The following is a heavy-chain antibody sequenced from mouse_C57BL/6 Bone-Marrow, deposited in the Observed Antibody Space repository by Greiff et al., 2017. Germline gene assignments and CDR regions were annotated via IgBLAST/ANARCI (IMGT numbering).Heavy chain of an antibody. CDR1: GYPFTDYN. CDR2: INPNNGGT. D-gene: IGHD1-1*01. J-gene: IGHJ4*01. CDR3: ARRGLNGRYAMDY. Sequence: EVKLQESGPELVKPGASVKIPCKASGYPFTDYNMDWVKQSHGKSLEWIGDINPNNGGTIYNQKFKGKATLTEDKSSSTAYMELRSLTSEDTAVYYCARRGLNGRYAMDYWGQGTSVTVSS. V-gene: IGHV1-18*01.